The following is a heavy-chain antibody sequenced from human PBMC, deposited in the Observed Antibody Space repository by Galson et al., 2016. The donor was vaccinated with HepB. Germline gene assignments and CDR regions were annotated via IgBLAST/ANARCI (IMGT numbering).Heavy chain of an antibody. J-gene: IGHJ4*02. CDR3: ARGYRSNSFDF. CDR2: ISTDGSKV. V-gene: IGHV3-48*01. CDR1: GFTFRDYS. D-gene: IGHD1-26*01. Sequence: SLRLSCAASGFTFRDYSMDWVRQAPGRGLEWLSFISTDGSKVYYADSVRGRFTISRDNAKNSLTLQMNTLRVKDTAVYYCARGYRSNSFDFWGQGTLVSVSS.